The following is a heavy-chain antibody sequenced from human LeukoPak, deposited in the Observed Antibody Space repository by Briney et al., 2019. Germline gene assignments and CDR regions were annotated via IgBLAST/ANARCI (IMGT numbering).Heavy chain of an antibody. D-gene: IGHD3-22*01. Sequence: SETLSLTCTVSGGSISSSSYYWGWIRQPPGKGLEWIGSIYYSGSTYYNPSLKSRVTISVDTSKNQFSLKLSSVTAADTAVYYCARVPTMIVIYDAFDIWGQGTMVTVSS. J-gene: IGHJ3*02. CDR2: IYYSGST. V-gene: IGHV4-39*07. CDR3: ARVPTMIVIYDAFDI. CDR1: GGSISSSSYY.